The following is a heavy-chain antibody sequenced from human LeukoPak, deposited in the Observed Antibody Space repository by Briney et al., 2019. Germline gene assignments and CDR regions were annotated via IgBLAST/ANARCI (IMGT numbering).Heavy chain of an antibody. J-gene: IGHJ3*02. D-gene: IGHD3-10*01. Sequence: SVKVSCKASGGTFSSYAISWVRQAPGQGLEWMGGIIPIFSTANYAQKFQGRVTITADKSTSTAYMELSSLRSEDTAVYYCAALDYYGSGRSYDAFDIWGQGTMVTVSS. V-gene: IGHV1-69*06. CDR3: AALDYYGSGRSYDAFDI. CDR2: IIPIFSTA. CDR1: GGTFSSYA.